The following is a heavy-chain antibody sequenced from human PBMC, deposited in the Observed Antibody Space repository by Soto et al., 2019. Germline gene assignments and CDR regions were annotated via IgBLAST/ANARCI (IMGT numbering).Heavy chain of an antibody. D-gene: IGHD2-2*01. Sequence: SETLSLTCAVSGGSISSGGYSWSWIRQPPGKGLEWIGYIYHSGSTYYNPSLKSRVTISVDRSKNQFSLKLSSVTAADTAVYYCARDRTMPGYYYGMDVWGQGTTVTVSS. CDR1: GGSISSGGYS. CDR2: IYHSGST. V-gene: IGHV4-30-2*01. J-gene: IGHJ6*02. CDR3: ARDRTMPGYYYGMDV.